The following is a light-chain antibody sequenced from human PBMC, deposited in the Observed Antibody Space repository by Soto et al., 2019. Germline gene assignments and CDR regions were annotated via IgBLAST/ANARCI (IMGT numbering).Light chain of an antibody. CDR1: NSDIGGYYY. CDR2: QVT. Sequence: QSALTQPASVSGSPGQSITISSTGTNSDIGGYYYVSWYQHHPGKAPKLMIYQVTNRPSGVSNRFSGSKSGNTASLTISGLQAEDEADYYCTSYSSSNTFYVFGAGTKVTVL. V-gene: IGLV2-14*01. CDR3: TSYSSSNTFYV. J-gene: IGLJ1*01.